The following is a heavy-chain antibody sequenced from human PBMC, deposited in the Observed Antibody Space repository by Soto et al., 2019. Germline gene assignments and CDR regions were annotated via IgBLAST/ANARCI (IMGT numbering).Heavy chain of an antibody. D-gene: IGHD6-13*01. V-gene: IGHV3-74*01. CDR1: GFTFTSYW. CDR3: ARDHSGSWYPSRGMDV. Sequence: EVQLVESGGGLVQPGGPLRLSCAASGFTFTSYWMLCVRQAPGKGLVWVSRLNSDGSSTSYADPVKGRFTISSDNTKNTLYLQMNSLRAADTAVYYCARDHSGSWYPSRGMDVWGQGTTVTVSS. CDR2: LNSDGSST. J-gene: IGHJ6*02.